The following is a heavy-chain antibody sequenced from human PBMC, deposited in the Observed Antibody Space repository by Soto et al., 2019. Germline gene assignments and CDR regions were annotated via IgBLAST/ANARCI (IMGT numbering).Heavy chain of an antibody. CDR2: ISYDGSNK. Sequence: GGSLRLSCAASGFTFSSYAMHWVRQAPGKGLEWVAVISYDGSNKYYADSVKGRFTISRDNSKNTLYLQMNSLRAEDTAVYYCARAPYDFGDYGEPGDYYYGMAVWSQGTTVT. J-gene: IGHJ6*02. CDR1: GFTFSSYA. D-gene: IGHD2-21*01. CDR3: ARAPYDFGDYGEPGDYYYGMAV. V-gene: IGHV3-30-3*01.